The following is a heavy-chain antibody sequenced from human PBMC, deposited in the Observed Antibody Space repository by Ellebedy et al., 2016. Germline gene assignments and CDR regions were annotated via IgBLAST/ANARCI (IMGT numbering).Heavy chain of an antibody. V-gene: IGHV4-34*01. J-gene: IGHJ4*02. CDR1: GGSFSDYH. CDR3: ARVWFGATDY. D-gene: IGHD3-10*01. Sequence: SETLSLTCAVYGGSFSDYHWSWIRQPPGKGLAWIGDIHHSGSTNYNPSLKSRVTISVDKSNNQFSLRLSSVTAADTAMYYCARVWFGATDYWGQGTLVTVSS. CDR2: IHHSGST.